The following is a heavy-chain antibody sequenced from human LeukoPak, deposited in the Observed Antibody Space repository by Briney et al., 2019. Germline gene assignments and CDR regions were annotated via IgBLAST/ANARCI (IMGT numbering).Heavy chain of an antibody. J-gene: IGHJ3*02. CDR3: ARGPEAAPRSTPAALDI. D-gene: IGHD1-14*01. CDR1: GGTFSSYA. CDR2: IIPIFGTA. Sequence: SVKVSCKASGGTFSSYAISWVRQAPGQGLEWMGGIIPIFGTANYAQKFQGRVTITTDESTSTAYMELSSLRSEDTAVYYCARGPEAAPRSTPAALDIWGQGTVVTVSP. V-gene: IGHV1-69*05.